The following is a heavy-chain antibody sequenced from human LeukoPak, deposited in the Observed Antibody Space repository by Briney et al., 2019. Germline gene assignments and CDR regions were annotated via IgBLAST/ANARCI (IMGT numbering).Heavy chain of an antibody. CDR2: ISWNSGSI. CDR3: AKGDADIVATIADY. Sequence: GGSLRLSCAASGFTFSSYSMNWVRQAPGKGLEWVSGISWNSGSIGYADSVKGRFTISRDNAKNSLYLQMNSLRAEDMALYYCAKGDADIVATIADYWGQGTLVTVSS. V-gene: IGHV3-9*03. J-gene: IGHJ4*02. D-gene: IGHD5-12*01. CDR1: GFTFSSYS.